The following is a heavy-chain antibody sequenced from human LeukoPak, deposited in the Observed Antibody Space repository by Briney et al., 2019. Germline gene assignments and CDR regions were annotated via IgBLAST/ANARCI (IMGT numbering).Heavy chain of an antibody. J-gene: IGHJ6*03. D-gene: IGHD2-21*01. CDR2: INHSGST. CDR3: ARQLLYYYYMDV. Sequence: SETLSLTCAVYGGSFSGYYWSWIRQPPGKGLEWIGEINHSGSTNYNPSLKSRVTISVDTSKNQFSLKLSSVTAADTAVYYCARQLLYYYYMDVWGKGTTVTISS. V-gene: IGHV4-34*01. CDR1: GGSFSGYY.